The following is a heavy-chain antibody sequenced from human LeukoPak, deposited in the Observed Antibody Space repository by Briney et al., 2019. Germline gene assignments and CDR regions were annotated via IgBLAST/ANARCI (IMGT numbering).Heavy chain of an antibody. V-gene: IGHV3-7*01. CDR2: IKQDGSEK. CDR1: GFTFSSYW. D-gene: IGHD3-3*01. Sequence: HPGGSLRLSCVVSGFTFSSYWMSWVRQAPGKGLEWVANIKQDGSEKYYVDSVKGRFTISRDNAKNSLYLQMNSLRAEDTAVYYCARVFSSGDVLWEYFDYWGQGTLVTVSS. CDR3: ARVFSSGDVLWEYFDY. J-gene: IGHJ4*02.